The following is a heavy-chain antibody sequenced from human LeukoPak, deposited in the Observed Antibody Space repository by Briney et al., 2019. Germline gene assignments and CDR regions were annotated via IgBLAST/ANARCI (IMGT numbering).Heavy chain of an antibody. CDR2: IYYSGST. CDR1: GGSISSSSYY. J-gene: IGHJ4*02. D-gene: IGHD4-17*01. CDR3: ARNGYYSSDS. V-gene: IGHV4-39*07. Sequence: SETLSLTCTVSGGSISSSSYYWGWIRQPPGKGLEWIGSIYYSGSTYYNPSLKSRVTISVDTSKNQFSLKLSSVTAADTAVYYCARNGYYSSDSWGQGTLVTVSS.